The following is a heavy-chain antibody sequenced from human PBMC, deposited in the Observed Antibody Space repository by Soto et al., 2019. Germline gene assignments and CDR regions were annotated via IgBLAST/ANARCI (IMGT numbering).Heavy chain of an antibody. V-gene: IGHV4-61*01. CDR3: ASYDILAAYYH. Sequence: SLTCTVSGGSVSSGSYYWNWIRQPPGKGLEWIGYIYYSGSTNYNPSLKSRVTISVDTSKNQFSLKLSSVTAADTAVYYCASYDILAAYYHWGQGTLVTVSS. CDR2: IYYSGST. CDR1: GGSVSSGSYY. D-gene: IGHD3-9*01. J-gene: IGHJ5*02.